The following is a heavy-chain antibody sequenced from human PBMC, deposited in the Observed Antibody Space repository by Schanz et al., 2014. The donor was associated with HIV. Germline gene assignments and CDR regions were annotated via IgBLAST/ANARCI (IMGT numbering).Heavy chain of an antibody. J-gene: IGHJ6*02. Sequence: EVQLVESGGGLVQPGGSLRLSCAASGFTFSDSAMQWVRQAPGKGLEWVSAISGSSITYSADSVKGRFTISRDNSLDTVYLQMNSLGAEDTAVYYCAKGGRDILSYYGMDVWGQGTTVTVSS. D-gene: IGHD2-15*01. V-gene: IGHV3-23*04. CDR3: AKGGRDILSYYGMDV. CDR2: ISGSSIT. CDR1: GFTFSDSA.